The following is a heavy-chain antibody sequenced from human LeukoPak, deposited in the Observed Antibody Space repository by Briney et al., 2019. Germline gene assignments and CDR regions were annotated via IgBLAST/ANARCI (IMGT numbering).Heavy chain of an antibody. Sequence: GESLKISCKGSGYSVTNNWIGWVRQMPGRGLEWMGIIYPDDSDTRYSPSFQGQVTISADKSINTAYLQWSSLKASDTAMYYCARTVTDTTYNWFDPWGQGTLVTVSS. CDR3: ARTVTDTTYNWFDP. CDR2: IYPDDSDT. CDR1: GYSVTNNW. J-gene: IGHJ5*02. V-gene: IGHV5-51*01. D-gene: IGHD4-11*01.